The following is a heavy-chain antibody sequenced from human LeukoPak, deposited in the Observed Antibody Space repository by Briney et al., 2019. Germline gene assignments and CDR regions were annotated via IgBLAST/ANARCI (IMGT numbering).Heavy chain of an antibody. D-gene: IGHD3-9*01. V-gene: IGHV4-38-2*02. CDR3: ARVQYYDILTGYYYFDY. CDR2: IYHSGST. Sequence: PSETLSLTCTVSGYSISSGYYWGWIRQPPGKGLEWIGSIYHSGSTYYNPSLKSRVTISVDTSKNQFSLKLSSVTAADTAVYYCARVQYYDILTGYYYFDYWGQGTLVTVSS. J-gene: IGHJ4*02. CDR1: GYSISSGYY.